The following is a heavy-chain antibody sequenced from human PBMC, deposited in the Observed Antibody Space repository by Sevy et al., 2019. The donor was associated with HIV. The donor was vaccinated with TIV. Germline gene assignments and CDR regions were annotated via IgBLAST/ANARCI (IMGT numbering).Heavy chain of an antibody. CDR2: ISSSSNYI. V-gene: IGHV3-21*01. CDR1: GFTFSTYT. J-gene: IGHJ3*02. CDR3: ARPYGSGSWEAFDI. D-gene: IGHD3-10*01. Sequence: GGSLRLSCAASGFTFSTYTMNWVRQAPGKGVEWVSSISSSSNYIYYADSVKGRFTISRDNAKNSLYLQMNSLRAEDTALYYCARPYGSGSWEAFDIWGQGTMVTVSS.